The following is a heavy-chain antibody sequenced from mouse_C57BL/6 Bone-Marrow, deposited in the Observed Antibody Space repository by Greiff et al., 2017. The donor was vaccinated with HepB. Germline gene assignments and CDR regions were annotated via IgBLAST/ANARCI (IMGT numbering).Heavy chain of an antibody. CDR2: INPSSGYT. V-gene: IGHV1-4*01. D-gene: IGHD2-4*01. CDR1: GYTFTSYT. Sequence: VQRVESGAELARPGASVKMSCKASGYTFTSYTMHWVKQRPGQGLEWIGYINPSSGYTKYNQKFKDKATLTADKSSSTAYMQLSSLTSEDSAVYYCAFYDYGYFDYWGQGTTLTVSS. J-gene: IGHJ2*01. CDR3: AFYDYGYFDY.